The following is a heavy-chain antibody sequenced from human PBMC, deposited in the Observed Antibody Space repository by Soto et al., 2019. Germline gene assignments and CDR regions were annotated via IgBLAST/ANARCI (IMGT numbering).Heavy chain of an antibody. V-gene: IGHV4-34*01. D-gene: IGHD6-13*01. CDR1: GGSFSGYY. CDR3: ARLYPPLRGSSWLDC. J-gene: IGHJ4*02. CDR2: INHSGST. Sequence: QVQLQQWGAGLLKPSETLSLTCAVYGGSFSGYYWSWIRQPPGKGLEWIGEINHSGSTNYNPSLKSRVIITGDTSTNQFVLKLSSVTATDTAVYYCARLYPPLRGSSWLDCWRQGTLVTVSS.